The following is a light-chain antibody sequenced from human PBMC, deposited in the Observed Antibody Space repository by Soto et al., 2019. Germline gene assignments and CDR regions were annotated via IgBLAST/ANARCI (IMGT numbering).Light chain of an antibody. Sequence: QSALTQPASVSGSPGQSITISCTGTSSDVGSYSLVSWYQQHPGEAPKLMIYEVSKRPSGVSNRFSASKSGNTASLTISGLQAEDEADYYCCSYAGSTTLYVFGSGTKVTVL. V-gene: IGLV2-23*02. J-gene: IGLJ1*01. CDR2: EVS. CDR1: SSDVGSYSL. CDR3: CSYAGSTTLYV.